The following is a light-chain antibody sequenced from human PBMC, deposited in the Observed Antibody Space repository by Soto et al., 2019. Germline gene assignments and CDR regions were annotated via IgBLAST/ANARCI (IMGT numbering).Light chain of an antibody. CDR3: QSYDSSLSGVV. V-gene: IGLV1-40*01. J-gene: IGLJ2*01. CDR2: GNS. CDR1: SSNIGAGYD. Sequence: QSVLTQPPSVSGAPGQRVTISCTGSSSNIGAGYDVHWYQHLPGTAPKLLIFGNSDRPSGVPDQFSGSESGTSASLAITGLQADDEAEYYCQSYDSSLSGVVFGGGTKLTVL.